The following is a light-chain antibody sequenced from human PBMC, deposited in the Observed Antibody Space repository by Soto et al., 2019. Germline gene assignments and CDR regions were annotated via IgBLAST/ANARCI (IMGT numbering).Light chain of an antibody. CDR3: QQYNSYPYT. V-gene: IGKV1-5*01. CDR2: DAY. Sequence: DIQMTQSPSTLSASVGDRVTITCRASQTISNWLAWYQQKPGQAPKLLIYDAYSLESGVPSRFSGSASGTEFTLTISSLQPDDFATYYCQQYNSYPYTFGQGTNLEI. CDR1: QTISNW. J-gene: IGKJ2*01.